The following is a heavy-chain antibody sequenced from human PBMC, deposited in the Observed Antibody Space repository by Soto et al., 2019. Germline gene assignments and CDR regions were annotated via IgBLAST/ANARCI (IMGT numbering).Heavy chain of an antibody. J-gene: IGHJ5*02. Sequence: PGGSLRLSCVGSGFTFGNYAMSWVRQAPGKXLEWVSSITGIDGRTYYADSVKGRLTISRDNPKNTLYLQMNNLRAEDTAMFYCAKDRGPYCSGGICYPPSRFDPWGQGTQVTVSS. D-gene: IGHD2-15*01. CDR1: GFTFGNYA. V-gene: IGHV3-23*01. CDR3: AKDRGPYCSGGICYPPSRFDP. CDR2: ITGIDGRT.